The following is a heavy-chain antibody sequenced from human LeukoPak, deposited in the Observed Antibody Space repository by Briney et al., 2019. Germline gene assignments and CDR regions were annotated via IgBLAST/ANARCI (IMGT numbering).Heavy chain of an antibody. V-gene: IGHV4-38-2*02. CDR1: GYSISSGYY. Sequence: PSETLSLTCTVSGYSISSGYYWGWIRQPPGKGLEWIGSIYHSGSTYYNPSLKSRVTISVDTSKNQFSLKLSSVTAADTAVYYCARIGVGAFDIWGQGTMVTVSS. J-gene: IGHJ3*02. CDR3: ARIGVGAFDI. CDR2: IYHSGST.